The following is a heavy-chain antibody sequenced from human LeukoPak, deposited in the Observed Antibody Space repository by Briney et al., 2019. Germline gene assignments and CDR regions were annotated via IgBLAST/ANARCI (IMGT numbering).Heavy chain of an antibody. CDR1: GGTFSSYA. CDR2: IIPIFGTA. CDR3: ARDLGPYYDSSGYYRYDAFDI. Sequence: GASVKVSCKASGGTFSSYAISWVRQAPGQGLEWMGGIIPIFGTANYAQKFQGRVTITADESTSTAYMELSSLRSEDTAVYYCARDLGPYYDSSGYYRYDAFDIWGQGTMVTVSS. D-gene: IGHD3-22*01. V-gene: IGHV1-69*13. J-gene: IGHJ3*02.